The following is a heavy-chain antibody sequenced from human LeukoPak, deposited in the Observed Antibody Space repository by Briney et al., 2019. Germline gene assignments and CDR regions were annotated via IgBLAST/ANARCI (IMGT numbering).Heavy chain of an antibody. CDR3: TTVYTYGLYYFEY. V-gene: IGHV3-15*01. CDR1: TFTLSNTW. D-gene: IGHD5-18*01. J-gene: IGHJ4*02. CDR2: FKGKSDGGTV. Sequence: GGSLRLSCTASTFTLSNTWMSWVRQAPGKGLEWVARFKGKSDGGTVDYAAPVKGTFTISRDDSKNTLYLQMNSLKTEDTAVYYCTTVYTYGLYYFEYWGQGTLVTVSS.